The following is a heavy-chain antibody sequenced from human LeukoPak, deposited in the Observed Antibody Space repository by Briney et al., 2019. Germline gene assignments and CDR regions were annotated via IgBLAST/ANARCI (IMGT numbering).Heavy chain of an antibody. CDR3: AREGVIRGIPFDY. CDR2: ISSSGSTI. CDR1: GLTFSSYE. Sequence: GGSLRLSCAASGLTFSSYEMNWVRQAPGKGLEWVSYISSSGSTIYYADSVKGRFTISRDNAKNSLYLQMNSLRAEDTAVYYCAREGVIRGIPFDYWGQGTLVTVSS. V-gene: IGHV3-48*03. D-gene: IGHD3-10*01. J-gene: IGHJ4*02.